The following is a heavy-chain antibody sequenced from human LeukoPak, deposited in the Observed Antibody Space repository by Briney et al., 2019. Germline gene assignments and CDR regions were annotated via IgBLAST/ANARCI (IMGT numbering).Heavy chain of an antibody. CDR3: ARVLGLGYCSSTSCFNWFDP. D-gene: IGHD2-2*01. J-gene: IGHJ5*02. CDR1: GGSISSYY. Sequence: SETLSLTCTVSGGSISSYYWSWIRQPAGKGLEWIGRIYTSGSTNYNPSLKSRVTMSVDTSKNQFSLKLSSVTAADTAVYYCARVLGLGYCSSTSCFNWFDPWGQGTLVTVSS. V-gene: IGHV4-4*07. CDR2: IYTSGST.